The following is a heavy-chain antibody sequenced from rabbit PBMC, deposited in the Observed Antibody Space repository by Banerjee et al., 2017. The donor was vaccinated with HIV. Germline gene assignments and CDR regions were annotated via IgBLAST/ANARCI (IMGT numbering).Heavy chain of an antibody. J-gene: IGHJ3*01. CDR1: RFDFSTYS. Sequence: QELVESGGGLVQPGGSLKLSCKASRFDFSTYSMSWVRQAPGKGLEWIGYIVPIFGVTYYANWVNGRFPISSHNAQNTLYLQLNSLTAADTATYFCWRRASYGGYGYGSLWGQGTLVTVS. CDR2: IVPIFGVT. CDR3: WRRASYGGYGYGSL. V-gene: IGHV1S7*01. D-gene: IGHD6-1*01.